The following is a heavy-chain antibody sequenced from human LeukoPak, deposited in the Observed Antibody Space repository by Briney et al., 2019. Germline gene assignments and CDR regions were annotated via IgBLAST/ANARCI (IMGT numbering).Heavy chain of an antibody. CDR2: VYSSGST. J-gene: IGHJ4*02. CDR3: ARLGSYSDH. D-gene: IGHD1-26*01. CDR1: GDSITGYF. Sequence: SETLSLTCIVSGDSITGYFWSWVRQSAGKGLEYIGRVYSSGSTHYNPSLKSRVTTSLDTSKNQFSLKLSSVTAADTAVYYCARLGSYSDHWGQGTLVTVSS. V-gene: IGHV4-4*07.